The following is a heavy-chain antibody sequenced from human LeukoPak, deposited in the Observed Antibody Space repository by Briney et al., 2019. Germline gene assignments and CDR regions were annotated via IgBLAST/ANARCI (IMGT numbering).Heavy chain of an antibody. CDR1: GFIFSTYA. V-gene: IGHV3-23*01. J-gene: IGHJ6*02. CDR2: ISASGTNT. D-gene: IGHD2/OR15-2a*01. CDR3: AKYVSAKGPPYALDV. Sequence: PGGSLRLSCAASGFIFSTYAMTWVRQAPGKGLEWVSVISASGTNTDYAGSVKGRFTISRDNSKNTLYLQMNSLRDEDTAVYYCAKYVSAKGPPYALDVWGQGTTVTVSS.